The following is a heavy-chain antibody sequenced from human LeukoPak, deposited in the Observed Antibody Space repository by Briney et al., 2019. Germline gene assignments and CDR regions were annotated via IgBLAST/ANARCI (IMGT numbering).Heavy chain of an antibody. CDR2: ISGSGGST. J-gene: IGHJ6*02. CDR3: ARDAKPNYYGSGSYSGAYYYYYYGMDV. CDR1: GFTFSSYG. D-gene: IGHD3-10*01. Sequence: PGGSLRLSCAASGFTFSSYGMHWVRQAPGKGLEWVSAISGSGGSTYYADSVKGRFTIPRDNAKNSLYLQMNSLRAEDTAVYYCARDAKPNYYGSGSYSGAYYYYYYGMDVWGQGTTVTVSS. V-gene: IGHV3-21*01.